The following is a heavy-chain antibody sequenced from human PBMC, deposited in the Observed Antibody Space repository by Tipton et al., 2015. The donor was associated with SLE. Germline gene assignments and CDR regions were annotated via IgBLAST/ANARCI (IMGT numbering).Heavy chain of an antibody. CDR1: GGSFSGYY. V-gene: IGHV4-34*01. D-gene: IGHD3-10*01. J-gene: IGHJ6*03. CDR3: ARTSGNYYYMDV. Sequence: TLSLTCAVYGGSFSGYYWSWIRQPPGKGLEWIGEINHSGSTNYNPSLKSRVTISVDTSKNQFSLKLSSVTAADTAVYYCARTSGNYYYMDVWGKGTTVTVSS. CDR2: INHSGST.